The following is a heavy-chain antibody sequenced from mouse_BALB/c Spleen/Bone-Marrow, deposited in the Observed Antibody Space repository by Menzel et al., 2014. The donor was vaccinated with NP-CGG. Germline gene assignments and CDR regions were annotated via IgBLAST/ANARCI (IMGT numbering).Heavy chain of an antibody. D-gene: IGHD1-1*01. CDR2: ISYSGDT. Sequence: EVQLQESGPGLVKPSQSLSLTCTVTGHSITSDYSWNWIRQFPGNKLEWMGYISYSGDTSYNPSLKSRISITRDTSKNQFLLQLNSVTTADTATYYCARRGYYGSSLDYWGQGTTLTVSS. V-gene: IGHV3-2*02. CDR1: GHSITSDYS. J-gene: IGHJ2*01. CDR3: ARRGYYGSSLDY.